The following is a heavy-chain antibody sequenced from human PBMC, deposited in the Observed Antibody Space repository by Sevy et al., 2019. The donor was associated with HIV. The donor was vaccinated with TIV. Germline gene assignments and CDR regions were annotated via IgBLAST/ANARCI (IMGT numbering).Heavy chain of an antibody. V-gene: IGHV1-24*01. CDR3: ATTKDYYEDNGDPFDY. D-gene: IGHD3-22*01. J-gene: IGHJ4*02. CDR2: FDPEHGET. CDR1: GSTLTNLS. Sequence: ASVKVSCKVSGSTLTNLSMHWVRQAPGKGLEWMGTFDPEHGETIYAQKFQVRVTMTEDTSTDTAYMELSSLRSEDTAVYYCATTKDYYEDNGDPFDYWDQGTLVTVSS.